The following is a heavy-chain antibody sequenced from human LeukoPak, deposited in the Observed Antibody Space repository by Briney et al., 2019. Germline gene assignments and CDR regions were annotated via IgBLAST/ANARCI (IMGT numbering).Heavy chain of an antibody. CDR3: ARADTVEGPGWFDP. J-gene: IGHJ5*02. D-gene: IGHD4-17*01. CDR2: IFYSGTT. Sequence: SETLSLTCTVSGGSISNYYWNWIRQPPGKGLEWIGYIFYSGTTNYNPSLKSRVSMSVDTSKNQFSLKLSSVTAADTAVYYCARADTVEGPGWFDPWGQGTLVTVSS. V-gene: IGHV4-59*12. CDR1: GGSISNYY.